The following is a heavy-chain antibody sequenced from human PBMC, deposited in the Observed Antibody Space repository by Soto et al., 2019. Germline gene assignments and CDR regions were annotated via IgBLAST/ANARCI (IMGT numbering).Heavy chain of an antibody. CDR2: IYYSGST. J-gene: IGHJ6*02. V-gene: IGHV4-31*03. CDR3: ARDLWGYCGTDCYPLDV. CDR1: GGSISSGGYY. D-gene: IGHD2-21*02. Sequence: SETLSLTCTVSGGSISSGGYYWSWIRQHPGKGLEWIGYIYYSGSTYYNPSLKSRVTVSVDTSKNQFSLKLNSVTAADTAVYYCARDLWGYCGTDCYPLDVWGQGTTVTVSS.